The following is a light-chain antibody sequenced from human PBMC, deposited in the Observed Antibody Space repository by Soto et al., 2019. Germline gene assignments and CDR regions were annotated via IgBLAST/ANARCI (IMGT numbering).Light chain of an antibody. V-gene: IGLV2-14*01. J-gene: IGLJ1*01. CDR3: SSYTISTALV. CDR1: SSDVGGYNY. CDR2: EVS. Sequence: QSALTQPASVSGSPGQSITISCTGTSSDVGGYNYVSWYQHHPGEAPKLMISEVSSRPSGVSNRFSGSKSSNTASLTISGLRAEDEADYYCSSYTISTALVFGTGTKVTVL.